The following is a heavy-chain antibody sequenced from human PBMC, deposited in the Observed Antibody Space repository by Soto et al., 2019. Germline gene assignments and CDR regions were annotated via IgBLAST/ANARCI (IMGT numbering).Heavy chain of an antibody. D-gene: IGHD3-22*01. CDR3: AKTSGVIVVVTSFDH. Sequence: GGSLSLSCAASGFTFSKYALTWVRQGPGQGLEWVSAISGSGESKYDADPAKGRFTISRDNSKNTLYLQMNSLRAEDTAIYYCAKTSGVIVVVTSFDHWGHGTLVTVSS. CDR2: ISGSGESK. V-gene: IGHV3-23*01. J-gene: IGHJ4*01. CDR1: GFTFSKYA.